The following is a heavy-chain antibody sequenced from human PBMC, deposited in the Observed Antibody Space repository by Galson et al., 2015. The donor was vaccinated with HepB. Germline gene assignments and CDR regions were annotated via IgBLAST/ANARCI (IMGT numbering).Heavy chain of an antibody. D-gene: IGHD6-19*01. CDR2: IYSGGST. CDR1: GFTVSSNY. V-gene: IGHV3-66*02. CDR3: ARDHFLQWLDQEVYYCYGMDV. Sequence: SLRLSCAASGFTVSSNYMSWVRQAPGKGLEWVSVIYSGGSTYYADSVKGRFTISRDNSKNTLYLQMNSLRAEDTAVYYCARDHFLQWLDQEVYYCYGMDVWGQGTTVTVSS. J-gene: IGHJ6*02.